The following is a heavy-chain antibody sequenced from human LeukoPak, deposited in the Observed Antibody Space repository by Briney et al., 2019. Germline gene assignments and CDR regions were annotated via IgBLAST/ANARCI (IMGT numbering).Heavy chain of an antibody. V-gene: IGHV4-59*08. Sequence: SETLSLTCTVSGGSISSYYWSWIRQPPGKGLEWLGYIYYSGSTNYNPSLKSRVTISVDTSKSKFSLKLSSVTAADTAVYYCARNTKTSTNVDYWGQGTLVTVSS. CDR1: GGSISSYY. CDR2: IYYSGST. D-gene: IGHD2-8*01. J-gene: IGHJ4*02. CDR3: ARNTKTSTNVDY.